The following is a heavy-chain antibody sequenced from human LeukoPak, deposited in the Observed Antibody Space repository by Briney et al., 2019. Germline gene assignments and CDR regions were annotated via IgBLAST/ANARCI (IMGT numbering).Heavy chain of an antibody. CDR2: IYYSGST. D-gene: IGHD1-26*01. CDR3: ARKSILGATTHFDC. V-gene: IGHV4-59*08. CDR1: GGFICSYY. J-gene: IGHJ4*02. Sequence: ASETLSLTCTVSGGFICSYYGSWIRHPPGKGLEWIGHIYYSGSTNYNPSLKSRVTISVDTSKTQFSLKLSSVTAADTAVYYCARKSILGATTHFDCAGQGTLVTVSA.